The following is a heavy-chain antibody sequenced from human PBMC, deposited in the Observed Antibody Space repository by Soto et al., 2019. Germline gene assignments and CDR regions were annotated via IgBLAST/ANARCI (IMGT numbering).Heavy chain of an antibody. CDR3: ARFVVPATRHHEFDY. CDR2: IYYSGTP. D-gene: IGHD2-15*01. J-gene: IGHJ4*02. V-gene: IGHV4-39*01. Sequence: PSETLSLTCTVSGGSISSSNYYWGWIRQPPGKGLDWIGNIYYSGTPYYNPSLKSRVTISIDTSKNQFSLRLNSVTAADTGVYYCARFVVPATRHHEFDYWGQGTLVTVSS. CDR1: GGSISSSNYY.